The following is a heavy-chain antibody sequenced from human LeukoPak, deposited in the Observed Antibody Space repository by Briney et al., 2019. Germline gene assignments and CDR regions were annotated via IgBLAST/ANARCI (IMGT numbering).Heavy chain of an antibody. D-gene: IGHD3-10*01. Sequence: PSETLPLTCTVSGGSISSHYWSWIRQPPGKGLEWIGYIYYSGSTNYNPSLKSRVTISVDTSKNQFSLKLSSVTAADTAVYYCARSMVRAGPDAFDIWGQGTMVTVSS. CDR2: IYYSGST. CDR3: ARSMVRAGPDAFDI. CDR1: GGSISSHY. V-gene: IGHV4-59*11. J-gene: IGHJ3*02.